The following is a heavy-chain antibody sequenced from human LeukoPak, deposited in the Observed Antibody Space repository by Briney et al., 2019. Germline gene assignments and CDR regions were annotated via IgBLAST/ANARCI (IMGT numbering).Heavy chain of an antibody. D-gene: IGHD6-6*01. V-gene: IGHV3-48*03. J-gene: IGHJ3*02. CDR1: GFTFSSDE. CDR3: ARLYSSSSGKAFDI. Sequence: GGSLRLSCAASGFTFSSDEMNWGRQAPGKGLEWVSYISSSVRTIYYADSVKGRFTISRDNAKNSLYLQMNSLRAEDTAVYYCARLYSSSSGKAFDIWGQGTMVTVSS. CDR2: ISSSVRTI.